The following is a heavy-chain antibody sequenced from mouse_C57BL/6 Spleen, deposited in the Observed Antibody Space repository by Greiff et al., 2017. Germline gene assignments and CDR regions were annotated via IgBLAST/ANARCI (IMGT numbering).Heavy chain of an antibody. CDR2: IDPETGGT. V-gene: IGHV1-15*01. D-gene: IGHD3-2*02. Sequence: VQLQQSGAGLVRPGASVTLSCTASGYTFTDYEMHWVKQTPLHGLEWIGAIDPETGGTAYNQKFKGKAILTADKSSSKAYMDLRSLTSDDSAVYYCTSGDSSCYASAYWGQGTLVTVSA. CDR1: GYTFTDYE. CDR3: TSGDSSCYASAY. J-gene: IGHJ3*01.